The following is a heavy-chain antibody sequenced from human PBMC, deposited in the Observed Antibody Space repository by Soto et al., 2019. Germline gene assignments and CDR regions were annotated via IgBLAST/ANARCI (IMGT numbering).Heavy chain of an antibody. CDR3: AKGVAVTIYDAFDM. J-gene: IGHJ3*02. V-gene: IGHV3-23*01. D-gene: IGHD6-19*01. CDR1: GFTFSSYA. Sequence: EVQLLESGGGLVQPGGSLRLSCAGSGFTFSSYAMSWVRQAPGKGLEWVSSISGSGGSTYYADSVKGRFTISRDSSKNTLYLQMNSQRAEETAVYYCAKGVAVTIYDAFDMWGQGTMVTVSS. CDR2: ISGSGGST.